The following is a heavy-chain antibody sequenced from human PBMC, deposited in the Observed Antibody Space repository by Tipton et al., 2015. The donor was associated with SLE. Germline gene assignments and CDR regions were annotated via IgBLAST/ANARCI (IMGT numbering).Heavy chain of an antibody. CDR2: IYYRGHT. J-gene: IGHJ4*02. CDR3: ARSRLGVYDSAGYSVTFDH. CDR1: GDSISSSFHY. Sequence: TLSLTCIVSGDSISSSFHYWGWIRQAPGKGLEWIGSIYYRGHTYYNPSLKSRLTISVDTSRDHFSLKMTSVTAADTAVYFCARSRLGVYDSAGYSVTFDHWGQGTLVTVSS. V-gene: IGHV4-39*02. D-gene: IGHD3-22*01.